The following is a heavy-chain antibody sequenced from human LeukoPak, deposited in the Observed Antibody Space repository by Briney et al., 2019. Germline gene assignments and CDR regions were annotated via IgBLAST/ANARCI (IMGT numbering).Heavy chain of an antibody. CDR1: GFTLSSYD. J-gene: IGHJ4*02. D-gene: IGHD5-18*01. Sequence: GGSLRLSCAASGFTLSSYDMHWVRQAPGKGLEWVAVISYDGSNKYYTDSVKGRFTISRDNSKNTLYLQMNSLRAEDTAVYYCAKARVQLWFLYYFDYWGQGTLVTVSS. CDR2: ISYDGSNK. CDR3: AKARVQLWFLYYFDY. V-gene: IGHV3-30*18.